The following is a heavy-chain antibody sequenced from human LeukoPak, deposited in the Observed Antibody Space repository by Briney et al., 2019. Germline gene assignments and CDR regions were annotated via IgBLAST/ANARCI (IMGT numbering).Heavy chain of an antibody. Sequence: GRSLRLSCAASGFTFSSYGMHWVRQAPGKGLEWVAVIWYDGSNKYYADSVKGRFTISRDNSKNTLYLQMNSLRAEDTAVYYCARDKRWLQSDAFDIWGRGTMVTVSS. D-gene: IGHD5-24*01. J-gene: IGHJ3*02. CDR3: ARDKRWLQSDAFDI. CDR2: IWYDGSNK. V-gene: IGHV3-33*01. CDR1: GFTFSSYG.